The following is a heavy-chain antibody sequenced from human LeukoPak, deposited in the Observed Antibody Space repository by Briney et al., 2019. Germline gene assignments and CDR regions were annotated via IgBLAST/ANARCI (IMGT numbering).Heavy chain of an antibody. CDR3: AKGMSATSGYLELEY. V-gene: IGHV3-23*01. D-gene: IGHD3-22*01. J-gene: IGHJ4*02. CDR2: ISGSGGNT. Sequence: GGSLRLSCAASGFTFSSQAMSWVRQSPGKGLEWVSAISGSGGNTYSADSVKGRCTISRDNSKKTLFLQMNSLRAEDTAVYYCAKGMSATSGYLELEYWGQGTLVTVSS. CDR1: GFTFSSQA.